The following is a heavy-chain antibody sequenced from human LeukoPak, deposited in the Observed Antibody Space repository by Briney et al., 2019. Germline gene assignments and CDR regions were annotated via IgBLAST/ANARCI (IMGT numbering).Heavy chain of an antibody. CDR3: ARGSSLITMIVVVRGFDY. V-gene: IGHV4-34*01. CDR1: GGSFSGYY. CDR2: INHSGST. D-gene: IGHD3-22*01. J-gene: IGHJ4*02. Sequence: PSETLSLTCAVYGGSFSGYYWSWIRQPPGKGLEWIGEINHSGSTNYNPSLKSRVTISVDTSKNQFSLKLSSVPTADTAVYYCARGSSLITMIVVVRGFDYWGQGTLVTVSS.